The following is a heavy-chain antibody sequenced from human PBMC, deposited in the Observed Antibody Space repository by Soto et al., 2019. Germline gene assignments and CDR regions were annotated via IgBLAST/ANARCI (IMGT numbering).Heavy chain of an antibody. CDR3: ARDNFNYYDSSGFDP. D-gene: IGHD3-22*01. Sequence: SETLSLTCTVSGGSISSGGYYWSWIRQHPGRGLEWIGYIYYSGSTYYNPSLKSRVTISVDTSKNRFSLKLSSVTAADTAVYYCARDNFNYYDSSGFDPWGQGTLVTVS. CDR1: GGSISSGGYY. CDR2: IYYSGST. V-gene: IGHV4-31*03. J-gene: IGHJ5*02.